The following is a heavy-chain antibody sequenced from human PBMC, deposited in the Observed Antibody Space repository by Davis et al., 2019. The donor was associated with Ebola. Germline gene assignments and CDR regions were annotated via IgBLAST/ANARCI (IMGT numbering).Heavy chain of an antibody. D-gene: IGHD3-10*01. CDR2: MNPNSANT. CDR3: ARARPGDQGVRDYYFDH. V-gene: IGHV1-8*03. Sequence: ASVKVSCKASGYTFTSYDINWVRQATGQGLEWMGWMNPNSANTGYAQKFQGRVIITRNTSISTAYMELSSLTSEDTAVYYCARARPGDQGVRDYYFDHWGQGALVTVSS. J-gene: IGHJ4*02. CDR1: GYTFTSYD.